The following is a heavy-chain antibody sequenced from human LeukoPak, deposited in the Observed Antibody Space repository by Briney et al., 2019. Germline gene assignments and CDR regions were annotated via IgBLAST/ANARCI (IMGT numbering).Heavy chain of an antibody. CDR2: IRHDGSNK. D-gene: IGHD3-16*01. J-gene: IGHJ4*02. CDR1: GFIFSDYG. V-gene: IGHV3-30*02. CDR3: AKDFVRITFGGADY. Sequence: GGSLRLSRAASGFIFSDYGMHWVRQAPGKGLEWLTFIRHDGSNKYYADSVKGRFTISRDNSENTLYLQVDSLKTEDTAVYYCAKDFVRITFGGADYWGQGALVTVSS.